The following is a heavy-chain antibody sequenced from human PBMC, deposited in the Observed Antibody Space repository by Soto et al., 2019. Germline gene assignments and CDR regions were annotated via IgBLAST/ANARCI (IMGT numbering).Heavy chain of an antibody. CDR3: ARVRIAAAGTRSYYYYGMDV. CDR2: ISAYNGNT. J-gene: IGHJ6*02. CDR1: GYTFTSYG. D-gene: IGHD6-13*01. V-gene: IGHV1-18*01. Sequence: GASVKVSCKASGYTFTSYGISWVRQAPGQGLEWMGWISAYNGNTNYAQKLQGRVTMTTDTSMSTAYMELRSLRSDDTAVYYCARVRIAAAGTRSYYYYGMDVWGQGTTVTVSS.